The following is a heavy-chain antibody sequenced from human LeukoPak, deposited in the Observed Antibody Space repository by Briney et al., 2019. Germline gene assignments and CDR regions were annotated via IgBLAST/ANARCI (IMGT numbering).Heavy chain of an antibody. CDR3: ASADTAMVTIDY. V-gene: IGHV3-23*01. D-gene: IGHD5-18*01. J-gene: IGHJ4*02. Sequence: GGSLRLSCAASGFTFSSYAMSWVRQAPGKGLEWVSAISGSGGSTYYADSVKGRFTISRDNSKNTLYLQMNSLRAEDTAVYYCASADTAMVTIDYWGQGTLVTVSS. CDR1: GFTFSSYA. CDR2: ISGSGGST.